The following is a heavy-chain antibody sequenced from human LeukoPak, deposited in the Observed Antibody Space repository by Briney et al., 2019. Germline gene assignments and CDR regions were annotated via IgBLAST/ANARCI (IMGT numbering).Heavy chain of an antibody. CDR3: ARVYTSSRKGNWFDP. D-gene: IGHD6-6*01. CDR2: IDPSGGST. J-gene: IGHJ5*02. V-gene: IGHV1-46*01. Sequence: GASVKVSCKASGYTFTTYYMHWVRQAPGQGLEWIGIIDPSGGSTTYAQKFQGRVTMTRDTSTSTVYMELSSLRSEDTAVYYCARVYTSSRKGNWFDPWGQGTLVTVSS. CDR1: GYTFTTYY.